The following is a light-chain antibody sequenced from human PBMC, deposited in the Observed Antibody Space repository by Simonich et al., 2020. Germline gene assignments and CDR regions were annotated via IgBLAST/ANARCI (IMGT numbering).Light chain of an antibody. CDR3: QSYDSSNQV. CDR2: EDN. J-gene: IGLJ2*01. CDR1: SGSIASNY. Sequence: NFMLTQPHSVSESPGKTVTISCTRGSGSIASNYVQWYQQRPCSAPTPVIYEDNQRPSGVPDRFSGSIDSSSNAASLTISGLKTEDEADYYCQSYDSSNQVFGGGTKLTVL. V-gene: IGLV6-57*03.